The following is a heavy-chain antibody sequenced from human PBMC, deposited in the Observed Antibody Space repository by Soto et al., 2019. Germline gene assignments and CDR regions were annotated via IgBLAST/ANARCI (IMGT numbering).Heavy chain of an antibody. Sequence: SLTISLTYSVSGGSIGNIVYYWGMISQPPGKGLEWIGSIYYSGSTYYNPSLKSRVTISVDTSKNQFSLKLSSVTAADTAVYYRARKASTSSWFDPWGQGTLVTVSS. CDR1: GGSIGNIVYY. D-gene: IGHD3-16*01. CDR3: ARKASTSSWFDP. J-gene: IGHJ5*02. V-gene: IGHV4-39*01. CDR2: IYYSGST.